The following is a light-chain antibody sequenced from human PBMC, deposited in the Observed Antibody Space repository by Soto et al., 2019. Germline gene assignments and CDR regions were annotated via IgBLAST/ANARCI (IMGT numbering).Light chain of an antibody. V-gene: IGKV3-11*01. CDR1: QSVSSS. CDR2: DAS. CDR3: QQRSNWPPIT. Sequence: MLTQSPCTLSLSTGERATLSCRASQSVSSSYIAWYQQKPGQAPRLLIYDASNRATGIPARFSGSGSGTDFTLTISSLEPEDFAVYYCQQRSNWPPITFAQGTRLE. J-gene: IGKJ5*01.